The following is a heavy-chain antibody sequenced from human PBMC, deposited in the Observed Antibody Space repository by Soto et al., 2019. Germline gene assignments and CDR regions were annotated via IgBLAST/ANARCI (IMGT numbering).Heavy chain of an antibody. D-gene: IGHD1-7*01. CDR3: ARHNPTDNWIYDY. V-gene: IGHV4-59*08. CDR2: ISYTGSTGSA. CDR1: GDSINNYY. J-gene: IGHJ4*02. Sequence: SETLSLTCAVSGDSINNYYWSWIRQPPGKGLEWIGYISYTGSTGSAKYDPSLRSRATISVDTSKNQFSLRLRSVTAADTAVYYCARHNPTDNWIYDYWGQGTLVTVSS.